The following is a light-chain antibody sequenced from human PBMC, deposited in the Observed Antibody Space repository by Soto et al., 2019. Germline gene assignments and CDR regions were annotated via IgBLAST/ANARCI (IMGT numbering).Light chain of an antibody. CDR1: QSVSSSY. V-gene: IGKV3-20*01. CDR3: QQYGTSPQT. J-gene: IGKJ2*01. CDR2: GAS. Sequence: EIVLTQSPGTLSLSPGERATLSCRASQSVSSSYLAWYQQKPGQAPRLLIYGASGRATGIPDSFSGSGSGTDFTLTITRLEPEDFAVYYCQQYGTSPQTFGQGTKLEIK.